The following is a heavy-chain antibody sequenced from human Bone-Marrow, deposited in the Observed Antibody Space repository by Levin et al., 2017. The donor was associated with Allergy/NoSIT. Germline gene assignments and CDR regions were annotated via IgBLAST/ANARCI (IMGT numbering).Heavy chain of an antibody. CDR2: ISYDGSNK. Sequence: GESLKISCAASGFTFSSYAMHWVRQAPGKGLEWVAVISYDGSNKYYADSVKGRFTISRDNSKNTLYLQMNSLRAEDTAVYYCARGPRRNWNPGAHFDYWGQGTLVTVSS. D-gene: IGHD1-1*01. J-gene: IGHJ4*02. V-gene: IGHV3-30*04. CDR1: GFTFSSYA. CDR3: ARGPRRNWNPGAHFDY.